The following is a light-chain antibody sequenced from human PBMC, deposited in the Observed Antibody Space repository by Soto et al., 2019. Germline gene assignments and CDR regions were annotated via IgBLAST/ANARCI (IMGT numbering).Light chain of an antibody. CDR2: DAS. Sequence: DLQMTQSPSSLSASVGDRVTITCQASQDISYYLNWYQQKPGKAPKGLIYDASNLERGVPSRFSGSGSGTDFSLTINNLQPEDIATYYCQQYGNLRATFGPGTKLEIK. J-gene: IGKJ2*01. CDR1: QDISYY. CDR3: QQYGNLRAT. V-gene: IGKV1-33*01.